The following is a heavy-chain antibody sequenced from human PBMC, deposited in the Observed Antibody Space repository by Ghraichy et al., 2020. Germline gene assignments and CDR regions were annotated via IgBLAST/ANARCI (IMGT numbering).Heavy chain of an antibody. CDR2: INSDGSST. CDR1: GFTFSSYW. J-gene: IGHJ4*02. D-gene: IGHD6-25*01. Sequence: LNISSAASGFTFSSYWMHWVRQAPGKGLVWVSRINSDGSSTTYADSVKGRFTISRDNAKNTVYLQMHSLRAEDTAVYYCGRDKIVAAIDYWGQGTLVTVSS. CDR3: GRDKIVAAIDY. V-gene: IGHV3-74*03.